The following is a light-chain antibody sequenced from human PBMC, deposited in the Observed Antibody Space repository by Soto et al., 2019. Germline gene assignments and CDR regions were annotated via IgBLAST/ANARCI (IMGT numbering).Light chain of an antibody. Sequence: EIVLTQSPATLSLSPGERATLSCRASQTVSSSLAWYQQKPGQAPRLLIYEASNRATGIPARFSGSGSGADFTLTISSLEPEDFAVYYCQQRSIWPPLTFGGGTKVEIK. V-gene: IGKV3-11*01. CDR2: EAS. J-gene: IGKJ4*01. CDR1: QTVSSS. CDR3: QQRSIWPPLT.